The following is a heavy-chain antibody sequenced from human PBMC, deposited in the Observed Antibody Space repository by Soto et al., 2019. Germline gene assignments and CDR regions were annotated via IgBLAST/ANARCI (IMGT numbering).Heavy chain of an antibody. CDR1: GFTFSSYS. Sequence: GESLKISCAASGFTFSSYSMNWVRQAPGKGLEWVSSISSSSSYIYYADSVKGRFTISRDNAKNSLYLQMNSLRAEDTAVYYCARDIPPRGYSDYWGQGTLVTVSS. CDR2: ISSSSSYI. CDR3: ARDIPPRGYSDY. J-gene: IGHJ4*02. V-gene: IGHV3-21*01. D-gene: IGHD5-18*01.